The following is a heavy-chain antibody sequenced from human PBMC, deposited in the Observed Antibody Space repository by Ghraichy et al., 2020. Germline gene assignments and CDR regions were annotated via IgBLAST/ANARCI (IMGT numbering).Heavy chain of an antibody. CDR1: GFIFGSYA. J-gene: IGHJ4*02. V-gene: IGHV3-23*01. D-gene: IGHD3-3*02. Sequence: ETLSLTCAASGFIFGSYAMNWVRQAPGKGLEWVSAISGSGGSTYYADSVKGRFTISRDNSKNTLYLQMNSLRAEDTAVYYCAKDLTFLEWSYFDYWGQGTLVTVSS. CDR3: AKDLTFLEWSYFDY. CDR2: ISGSGGST.